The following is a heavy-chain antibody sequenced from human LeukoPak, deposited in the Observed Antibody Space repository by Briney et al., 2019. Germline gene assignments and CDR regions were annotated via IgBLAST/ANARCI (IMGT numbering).Heavy chain of an antibody. D-gene: IGHD6-13*01. J-gene: IGHJ4*02. V-gene: IGHV3-23*01. Sequence: GGSLRLSCAASGFTFSSYAMSWVRQAAGKGRGWVSAISGSGGSTYYADSVKGRFTISRGNSKNTLYLQMNSLRAEDTAVYYCAKDIEAAAGASPAYWGQGTLVTVSS. CDR2: ISGSGGST. CDR3: AKDIEAAAGASPAY. CDR1: GFTFSSYA.